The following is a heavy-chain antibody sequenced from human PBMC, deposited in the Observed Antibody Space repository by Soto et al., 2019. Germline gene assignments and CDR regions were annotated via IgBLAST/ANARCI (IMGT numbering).Heavy chain of an antibody. V-gene: IGHV4-38-2*01. Sequence: PSETLSLTCAVSAYSISSGYYWGWIRQPPGKGLEWIGSIYHSGSTYYNPSLKSRVTISVDRSKNQFSLKLSSVTAADTAVYYCARAHYYGSGRYFDYWGQGTLVTVSS. D-gene: IGHD3-10*01. J-gene: IGHJ4*02. CDR1: AYSISSGYY. CDR3: ARAHYYGSGRYFDY. CDR2: IYHSGST.